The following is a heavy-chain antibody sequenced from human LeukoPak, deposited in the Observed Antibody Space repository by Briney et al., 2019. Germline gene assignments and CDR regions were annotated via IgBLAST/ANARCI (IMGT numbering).Heavy chain of an antibody. CDR3: ATGVAAHHFWSGYPDY. J-gene: IGHJ4*02. V-gene: IGHV1-24*01. CDR2: FHPEDGET. D-gene: IGHD3-3*02. Sequence: GASVKVSCKVSGYTLTQLAMHWVRQAPGKGLEGLGGFHPEDGETVYAQEVQGRVTMTEDTSTNRAYMELSSLRSEDTAVYYCATGVAAHHFWSGYPDYWGQGTLVTVSS. CDR1: GYTLTQLA.